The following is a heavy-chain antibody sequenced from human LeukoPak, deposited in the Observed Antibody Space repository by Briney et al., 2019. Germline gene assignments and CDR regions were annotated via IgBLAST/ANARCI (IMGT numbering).Heavy chain of an antibody. J-gene: IGHJ5*02. CDR1: GFTSSSYA. CDR2: ISGSGGST. Sequence: GGSLRLSCAASGFTSSSYAMSWVRQAPGKGLEWVSAISGSGGSTYYADSVKGRFTISRDNSKNTLYLQMNSLRAEDTAVYYCAKSPQEITIFGVVSINWFDPWGQGTLVTVSS. CDR3: AKSPQEITIFGVVSINWFDP. V-gene: IGHV3-23*01. D-gene: IGHD3-3*01.